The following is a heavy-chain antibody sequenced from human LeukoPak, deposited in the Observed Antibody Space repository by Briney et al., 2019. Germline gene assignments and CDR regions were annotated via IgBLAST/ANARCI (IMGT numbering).Heavy chain of an antibody. CDR1: GFTFDDYA. CDR3: ARDRWSYDPQGGFDC. CDR2: ISWNSGSI. Sequence: GGSLRLSCAASGFTFDDYAMHRVRQAPGKGLEWVSGISWNSGSIGYADSVKGRFTISRDNAKNSLYLQMNSLRAEDTAVYYCARDRWSYDPQGGFDCWGQGTLVTVSS. J-gene: IGHJ4*02. V-gene: IGHV3-9*01. D-gene: IGHD3-22*01.